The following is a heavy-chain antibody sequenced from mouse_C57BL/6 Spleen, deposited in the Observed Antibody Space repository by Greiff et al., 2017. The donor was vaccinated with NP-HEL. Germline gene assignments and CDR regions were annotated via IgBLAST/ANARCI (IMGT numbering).Heavy chain of an antibody. CDR3: TRSLYYYGSSRYYFDY. D-gene: IGHD1-1*01. CDR2: IDPETGGT. V-gene: IGHV1-15*01. Sequence: QVQLQQSGAELVRPGASVTLSCKASGYTFTDYEMHWVKQTPVHGLEWIGAIDPETGGTAYNQKFKGKAILTADQSSSPAYMELRSLTSEDSAVYYCTRSLYYYGSSRYYFDYWGQGTTLTVSS. J-gene: IGHJ2*01. CDR1: GYTFTDYE.